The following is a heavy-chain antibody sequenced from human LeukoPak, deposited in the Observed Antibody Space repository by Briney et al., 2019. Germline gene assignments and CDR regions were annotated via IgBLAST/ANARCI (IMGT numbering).Heavy chain of an antibody. CDR1: GYSISSGYY. Sequence: SETLSLTCTVSGYSISSGYYWGWIQQPPGKGLEWIGSIYHTGSTYYNPSLKSRVTISVDTSKNQFSLKLSSVTAADTAVYYCAREGYGAFDIWGQGTMVTVSS. CDR3: AREGYGAFDI. V-gene: IGHV4-38-2*02. CDR2: IYHTGST. J-gene: IGHJ3*02. D-gene: IGHD5-18*01.